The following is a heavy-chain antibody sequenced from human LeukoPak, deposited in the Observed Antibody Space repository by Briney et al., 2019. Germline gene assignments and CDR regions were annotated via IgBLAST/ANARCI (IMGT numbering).Heavy chain of an antibody. CDR2: IYPGDSDT. CDR1: GYSFTSYR. V-gene: IGHV5-51*01. Sequence: GESLKISCKGSGYSFTSYRIGWVRQMPGKGLEWMGIIYPGDSDTRYSPSFQGQVTISADKSISTAYLQWSSLKASDTAMYYCARQGGYCSSTSCSDAFDIWGQGTMVTVSS. J-gene: IGHJ3*02. CDR3: ARQGGYCSSTSCSDAFDI. D-gene: IGHD2-2*01.